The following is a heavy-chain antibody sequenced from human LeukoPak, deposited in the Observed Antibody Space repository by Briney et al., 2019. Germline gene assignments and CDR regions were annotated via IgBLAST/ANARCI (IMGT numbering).Heavy chain of an antibody. CDR1: GGTFSSYA. CDR3: ARTDSTGIAGAAY. CDR2: IIPIFGTA. V-gene: IGHV1-69*06. Sequence: ASVKVSCKASGGTFSSYAISWVRQAPGQGLEWMGGIIPIFGTANYAQKFQGRVTITADKSTSTAYMELSSLRSEDTAVYYCARTDSTGIAGAAYWGQGTLVTVSS. J-gene: IGHJ4*02. D-gene: IGHD6-13*01.